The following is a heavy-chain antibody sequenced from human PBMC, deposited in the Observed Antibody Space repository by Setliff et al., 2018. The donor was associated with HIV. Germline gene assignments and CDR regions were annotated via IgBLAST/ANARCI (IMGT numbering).Heavy chain of an antibody. J-gene: IGHJ5*02. D-gene: IGHD6-6*01. V-gene: IGHV4-4*08. Sequence: PSETLSLTCTVSGGSISSYYWSWIRQPPGKGLEWIGYIYTSGSTNYNPSLKSRVTISVDTSKNQFSLKLSSVTAADTAVYYCARASRYSSSINWFDPWGQGTLVTVSS. CDR2: IYTSGST. CDR1: GGSISSYY. CDR3: ARASRYSSSINWFDP.